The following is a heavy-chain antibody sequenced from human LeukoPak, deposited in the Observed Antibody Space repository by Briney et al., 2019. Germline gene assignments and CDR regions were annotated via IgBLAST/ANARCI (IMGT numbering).Heavy chain of an antibody. CDR1: GGSISSYY. CDR2: IYYSGST. V-gene: IGHV4-59*12. Sequence: PSETLSLTCTVSGGSISSYYWSWIRQPPGKGLEWIGYIYYSGSTNYNPSLKSRVTISVDTSKNQFSLKLSSVTAADTAVYYCARGQMYSSSWYSDYWGQGTLVTVSS. D-gene: IGHD6-13*01. CDR3: ARGQMYSSSWYSDY. J-gene: IGHJ4*02.